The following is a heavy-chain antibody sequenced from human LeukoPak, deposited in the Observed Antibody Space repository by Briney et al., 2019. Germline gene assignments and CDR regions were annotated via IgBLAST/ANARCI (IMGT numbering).Heavy chain of an antibody. J-gene: IGHJ4*02. V-gene: IGHV3-30*02. CDR3: AKSNGVDRNGYNSDYFDY. CDR2: IDYDGSNE. D-gene: IGHD5-24*01. CDR1: GFTFNSYG. Sequence: GGSLRLSCAASGFTFNSYGMRWVRQAPGKGLEWVAFIDYDGSNEYFADSVKGRFTISRDNSKNMLYLQMNSLRAEDTAVYYCAKSNGVDRNGYNSDYFDYWGQGTLVTVSS.